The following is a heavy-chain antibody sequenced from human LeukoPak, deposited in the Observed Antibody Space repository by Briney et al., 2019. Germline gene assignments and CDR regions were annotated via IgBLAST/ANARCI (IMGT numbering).Heavy chain of an antibody. J-gene: IGHJ4*02. CDR2: ISSSSSYI. CDR1: GFTFSSYS. Sequence: GGSLRLSCAASGFTFSSYSMNWVRQAPGKGLEWVSSISSSSSYIYYADSVKGRFTISRDNAKNSLYLQMSSLRAEDTAVYYCARGTSSGWSYFDYWGQGTLVTVSS. D-gene: IGHD6-19*01. CDR3: ARGTSSGWSYFDY. V-gene: IGHV3-21*01.